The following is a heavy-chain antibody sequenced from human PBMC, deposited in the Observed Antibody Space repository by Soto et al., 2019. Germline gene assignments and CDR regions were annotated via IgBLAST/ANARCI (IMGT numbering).Heavy chain of an antibody. D-gene: IGHD2-21*02. CDR3: ARAPPRDCGGDCYSGFDY. V-gene: IGHV1-69*06. Sequence: QVQLVQSGAEVKKPGSSVKVSCKASGGTFSSYAIGWVRQAPGQGLEWMGGIIPIFGTANYAQKFQGRVTITADKSTSTAYMELSSLRSEDTAVYYCARAPPRDCGGDCYSGFDYWGQGTLVTVSS. CDR1: GGTFSSYA. CDR2: IIPIFGTA. J-gene: IGHJ4*02.